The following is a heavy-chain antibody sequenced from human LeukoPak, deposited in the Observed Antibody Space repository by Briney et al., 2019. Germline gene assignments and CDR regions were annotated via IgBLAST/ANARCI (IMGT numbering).Heavy chain of an antibody. CDR1: GVSINLYY. CDR2: MYAGGNT. J-gene: IGHJ6*02. Sequence: SDTLSLTCAVSGVSINLYYWNWVRQPAGKGLEWIGRMYAGGNTNYNPSLKSRVTMSVDTSKNLFFLNLDSVTAADTAVYFCARDNNGWPPKLYSMDVWGQGTTVTVSS. D-gene: IGHD6-19*01. V-gene: IGHV4-4*07. CDR3: ARDNNGWPPKLYSMDV.